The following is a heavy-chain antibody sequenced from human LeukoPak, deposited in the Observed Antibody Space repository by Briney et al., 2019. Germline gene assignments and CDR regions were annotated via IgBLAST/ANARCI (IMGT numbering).Heavy chain of an antibody. CDR3: ARLGSGSNY. CDR2: TYYRSKWYT. J-gene: IGHJ4*02. D-gene: IGHD3-10*01. CDR1: GDSVSSNSAA. Sequence: SQTPSLTCAISGDSVSSNSAAWIWIRQSPSRGLEWLGRTYYRSKWYTEYAVSVKSRITINPDTSKNQFSLQLSSVNPEDTAVYYCARLGSGSNYLGQGTLVTVSS. V-gene: IGHV6-1*01.